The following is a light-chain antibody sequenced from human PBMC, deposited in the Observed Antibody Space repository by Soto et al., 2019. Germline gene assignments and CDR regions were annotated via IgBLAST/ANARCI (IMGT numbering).Light chain of an antibody. CDR2: SSS. CDR3: QQSHSTRWT. Sequence: DIQMTQFPSSLSASVGDRVTITCRASQAISNYLNWYQQKPGKAPRLLIYSSSRLQGGVPSRFSGSGSVTDFTLTISNLQPEDLASYYCQQSHSTRWTFGQGTKVEVK. CDR1: QAISNY. J-gene: IGKJ1*01. V-gene: IGKV1-39*01.